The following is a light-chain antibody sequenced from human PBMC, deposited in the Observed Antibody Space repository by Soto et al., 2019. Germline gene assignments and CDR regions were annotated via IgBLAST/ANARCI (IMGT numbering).Light chain of an antibody. CDR3: HQYGSSPPYT. Sequence: EVVLTQSPGTLSLSPGESATLSCRASQSVSTNYFAWYHQKPGQAPRLRIFGSSDRANGIPDRFSGRGSGTDFTLTISRLEPEDCAVYYCHQYGSSPPYTFGQGTKLEIK. J-gene: IGKJ2*01. CDR1: QSVSTNY. V-gene: IGKV3-20*01. CDR2: GSS.